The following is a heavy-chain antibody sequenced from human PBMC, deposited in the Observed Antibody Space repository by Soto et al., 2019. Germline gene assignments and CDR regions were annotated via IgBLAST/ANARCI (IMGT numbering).Heavy chain of an antibody. J-gene: IGHJ5*02. D-gene: IGHD5-12*01. CDR1: GGSISSGDYY. V-gene: IGHV4-30-4*01. CDR2: IYYSGST. Sequence: QVQLQESGPGLVKPSQTLSLTCTVSGGSISSGDYYWSWIRQPPGKGLEWIGYIYYSGSTYYNPSLNSGVTISVDTSKNQSSRKLSSVPPADPAVYYCARGGYRGYIPPWGALASWGQGTLVPVS. CDR3: ARGGYRGYIPPWGALAS.